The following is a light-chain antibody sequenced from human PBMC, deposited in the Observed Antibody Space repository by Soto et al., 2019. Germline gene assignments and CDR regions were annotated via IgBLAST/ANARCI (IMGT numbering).Light chain of an antibody. CDR3: QQRGSWPWT. V-gene: IGKV3-11*01. Sequence: ETVLTQSPATLSLSPGERAALSCRASQSVGRYLAWYQQKPGQAPRLLIYDVSNRATGIPARYSGGGSGTDFTLTISSLEPEDFAVYYCQQRGSWPWTFGQGTKVEIK. CDR1: QSVGRY. J-gene: IGKJ1*01. CDR2: DVS.